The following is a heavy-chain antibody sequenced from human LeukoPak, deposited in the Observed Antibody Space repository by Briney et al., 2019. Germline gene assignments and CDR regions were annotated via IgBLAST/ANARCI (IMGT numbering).Heavy chain of an antibody. CDR2: IYYSGST. Sequence: SQTLSLTCTVCGGSISSGGYYWSWIRQPPGKGLEWIGYIYYSGSTYYNPSLKSRVTISVDTSKSQFSLKPSSVTAADTAVYYCARVGMTTVTSLDYWGQGTLVTVSS. CDR3: ARVGMTTVTSLDY. V-gene: IGHV4-30-4*01. CDR1: GGSISSGGYY. J-gene: IGHJ4*02. D-gene: IGHD4-17*01.